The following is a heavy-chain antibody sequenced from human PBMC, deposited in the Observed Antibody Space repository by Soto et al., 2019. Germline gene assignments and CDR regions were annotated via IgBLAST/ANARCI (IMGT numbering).Heavy chain of an antibody. Sequence: SDPLSLTCIVCGGPIRRYYRSWIRQPPGKGLEWIGYIYYSGSTNYNPSLKSRVTISVDTSKNQFSLKLSSVTAADTAVYYCARGVDSWQSYYYYYMDVWGKGTTVT. CDR1: GGPIRRYY. J-gene: IGHJ6*03. CDR2: IYYSGST. V-gene: IGHV4-59*01. D-gene: IGHD6-13*01. CDR3: ARGVDSWQSYYYYYMDV.